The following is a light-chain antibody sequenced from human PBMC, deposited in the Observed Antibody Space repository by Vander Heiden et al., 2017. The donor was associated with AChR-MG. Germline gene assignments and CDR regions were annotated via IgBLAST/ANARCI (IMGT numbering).Light chain of an antibody. CDR2: KAS. CDR3: QQYNSYPET. J-gene: IGKJ1*01. Sequence: DIQMTQSPSTLPASVGDRVTITCRASQSISSWLAWYQQKPGKAPKLLIYKASSLESGVPSRFSDSGSGTEFTLTISSLQPDDFATYYCQQYNSYPETFGQGTKVEIK. V-gene: IGKV1-5*03. CDR1: QSISSW.